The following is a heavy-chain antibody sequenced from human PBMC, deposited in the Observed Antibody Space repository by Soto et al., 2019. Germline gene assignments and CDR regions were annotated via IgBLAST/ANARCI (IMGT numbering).Heavy chain of an antibody. CDR3: ASDLVGASDSYGLDV. CDR2: IWHDGNNK. Sequence: LRLSCAASGFTFSNYGMHWVRQAPGKGLEWVAIIWHDGNNKYYADSVRGRFIISRDNSKNRLYLQMNSLRAEDTAVYYCASDLVGASDSYGLDVWGQGTPVTVSS. CDR1: GFTFSNYG. V-gene: IGHV3-33*01. D-gene: IGHD1-26*01. J-gene: IGHJ6*02.